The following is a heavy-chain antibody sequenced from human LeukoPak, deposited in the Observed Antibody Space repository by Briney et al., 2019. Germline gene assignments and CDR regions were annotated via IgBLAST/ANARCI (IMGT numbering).Heavy chain of an antibody. CDR1: GGSISSGGYY. CDR2: IYHSGST. D-gene: IGHD5-12*01. CDR3: ARVESGYGEFDY. V-gene: IGHV4-30-2*01. Sequence: SETLSLTCTVSGGSISSGGYYWSWIRQPPGKGLEWIGYIYHSGSTNYNPSLKSRVTISVDKPKNQFSLKLSSVTAADTAVYYCARVESGYGEFDYWGQGTLVTVSS. J-gene: IGHJ4*02.